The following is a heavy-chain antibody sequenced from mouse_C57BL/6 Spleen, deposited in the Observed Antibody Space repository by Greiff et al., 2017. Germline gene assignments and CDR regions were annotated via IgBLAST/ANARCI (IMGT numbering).Heavy chain of an antibody. V-gene: IGHV14-1*01. D-gene: IGHD1-1*01. Sequence: LQQSGAELVRPGASVKLSCTASGFNIKDYYMHWVKQRPEQGLEWIGRIDPEDGDTEYAPKFQGKATMTADTSSNTAYLQLSSLTSEDTAVYYCTSYYYNSVDYWGQGTSVTVSS. J-gene: IGHJ4*01. CDR3: TSYYYNSVDY. CDR2: IDPEDGDT. CDR1: GFNIKDYY.